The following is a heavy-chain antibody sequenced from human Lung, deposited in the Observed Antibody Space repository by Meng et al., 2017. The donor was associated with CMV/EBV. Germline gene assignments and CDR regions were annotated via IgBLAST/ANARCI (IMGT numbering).Heavy chain of an antibody. D-gene: IGHD1-14*01. CDR3: ARTLPPARGHRLDY. V-gene: IGHV4-34*01. J-gene: IGHJ4*02. Sequence: GSLRLSCAVHGESFSGYSWSCIRQPPGKGLEWIGEISHSGITNYNPSLKSRVTISLDTSKNQFSLKLNSVAAADTAVFYCARTLPPARGHRLDYWGQGTLVTVSS. CDR2: ISHSGIT. CDR1: GESFSGYS.